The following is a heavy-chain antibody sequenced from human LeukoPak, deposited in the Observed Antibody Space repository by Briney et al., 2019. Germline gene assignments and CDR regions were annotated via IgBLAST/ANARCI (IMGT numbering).Heavy chain of an antibody. V-gene: IGHV3-30*02. J-gene: IGHJ6*03. CDR1: GFTFSSSS. Sequence: GGSLRLSCVASGFTFSSSSMNWVRQAPGKGLEWVAFIRYDGSNKYYADSVKGRFTISRDNSKNTLYLQMNSLRAEDTAVYYCAKDGTSYYYGSGSFPAHYYYYYMDVWGKGTTVTISS. CDR3: AKDGTSYYYGSGSFPAHYYYYYMDV. D-gene: IGHD3-10*01. CDR2: IRYDGSNK.